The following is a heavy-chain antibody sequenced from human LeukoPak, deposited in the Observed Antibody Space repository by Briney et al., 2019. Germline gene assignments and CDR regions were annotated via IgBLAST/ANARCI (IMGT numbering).Heavy chain of an antibody. CDR1: GGSFSGYY. CDR2: INHSGST. J-gene: IGHJ6*03. Sequence: KPSETLSLTCAVCGGSFSGYYWSWIRQPPGKGLEWIGEINHSGSTNYNPSLKSRVTISVDTSKNQFSLKLSSVTAADTAVYYCARVGRRQPLLYPAYYYYMDVWGKGTTVTVSS. V-gene: IGHV4-34*01. CDR3: ARVGRRQPLLYPAYYYYMDV. D-gene: IGHD2-2*02.